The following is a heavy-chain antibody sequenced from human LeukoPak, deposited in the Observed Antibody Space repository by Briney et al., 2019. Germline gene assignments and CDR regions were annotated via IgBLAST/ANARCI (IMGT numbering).Heavy chain of an antibody. J-gene: IGHJ3*02. CDR3: ARGRSDAFDI. CDR2: INRSGIT. CDR1: GGSFTGYY. Sequence: PSEILSLTCAGYGGSFTGYYWTWIRQPPGKGLEWIGEINRSGITNYDPSLKSRVTISVDTSKSQFSLKLNSVTAADTAVYYCARGRSDAFDIWGQGTMVTVSS. V-gene: IGHV4-34*01.